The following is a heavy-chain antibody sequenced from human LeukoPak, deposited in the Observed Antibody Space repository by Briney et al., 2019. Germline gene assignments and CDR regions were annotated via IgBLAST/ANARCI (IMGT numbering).Heavy chain of an antibody. CDR2: INTNTGNP. Sequence: ASVKVSCKASGYTFTSYAMNWVRQAPGQGLEWMGWINTNTGNPTYAQGFAGRFVFSLDTSVSTAYLQISGLKSEDTAIYYCARDDIVAAAYLDYWGQGTLVTVSS. V-gene: IGHV7-4-1*02. CDR3: ARDDIVAAAYLDY. J-gene: IGHJ4*02. CDR1: GYTFTSYA. D-gene: IGHD2-15*01.